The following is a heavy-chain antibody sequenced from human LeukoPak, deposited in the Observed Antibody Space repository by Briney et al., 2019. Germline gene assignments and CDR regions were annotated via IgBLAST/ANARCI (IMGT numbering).Heavy chain of an antibody. D-gene: IGHD5-24*01. V-gene: IGHV1-2*06. Sequence: ASVKVSCKASGYTFTGYFMHWVRLAPGQGLEWMGRINPNSGGTNFAQKFQGRVTMTRDTSISTAYMELSRLRSDDTAVFYCARTPVEMSATGEFDYWGQGTLVTVSS. CDR3: ARTPVEMSATGEFDY. J-gene: IGHJ4*02. CDR2: INPNSGGT. CDR1: GYTFTGYF.